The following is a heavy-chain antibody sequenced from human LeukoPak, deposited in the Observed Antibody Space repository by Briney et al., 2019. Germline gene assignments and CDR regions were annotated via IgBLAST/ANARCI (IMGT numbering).Heavy chain of an antibody. Sequence: PGGSLRLSCAASGFTFSSCAMHWVRQAPGKGLEYVSAISSNGGSTYYANSVKGRFTISRDNSKNTLYLQMGSLRAEDMAVYYCARVGYSYGDPDDYWGQGTLVTVSS. V-gene: IGHV3-64*01. D-gene: IGHD5-18*01. CDR2: ISSNGGST. CDR3: ARVGYSYGDPDDY. J-gene: IGHJ4*02. CDR1: GFTFSSCA.